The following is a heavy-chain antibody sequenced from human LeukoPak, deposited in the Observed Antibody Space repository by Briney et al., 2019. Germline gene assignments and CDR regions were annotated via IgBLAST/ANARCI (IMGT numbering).Heavy chain of an antibody. CDR2: IRSKTDGGTT. Sequence: GGSLRLSCAAPGLTFRDAWMTGAARPQGRGRKGVGRIRSKTDGGTTDYAVSVQGRFTISRDDSKNTLYLQMSSLKTEDTAVYYCAKHIYGVVSIQQWGQGTLVTVSS. CDR1: GLTFRDAW. D-gene: IGHD3-3*01. CDR3: AKHIYGVVSIQQ. V-gene: IGHV3-15*07. J-gene: IGHJ1*01.